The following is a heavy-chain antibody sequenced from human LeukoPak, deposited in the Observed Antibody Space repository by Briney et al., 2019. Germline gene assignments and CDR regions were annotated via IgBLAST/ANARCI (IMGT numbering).Heavy chain of an antibody. CDR2: ISWNSGSI. CDR3: ARDTGGGYDSRPFDY. D-gene: IGHD5-12*01. Sequence: GGSLRLSCAASGFTFDDYAMHWVRQAPGKGLEWASGISWNSGSIGYADSVKGRFTISRDNAKNSLYLQMNSLRAEDTALYYCARDTGGGYDSRPFDYWGQGTLVTVSS. V-gene: IGHV3-9*01. J-gene: IGHJ4*02. CDR1: GFTFDDYA.